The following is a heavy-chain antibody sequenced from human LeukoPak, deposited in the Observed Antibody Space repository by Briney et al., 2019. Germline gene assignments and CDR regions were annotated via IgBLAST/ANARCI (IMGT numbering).Heavy chain of an antibody. D-gene: IGHD6-19*01. J-gene: IGHJ4*02. V-gene: IGHV4-34*01. CDR3: AGGLYSSGWAVGY. CDR2: INHSGST. CDR1: GGSFSGYY. Sequence: SETLSLTCAVYGGSFSGYYWSWIRQPPGKGLEWIGEINHSGSTNYNPSLKSRVTISVDTSKNQFSLKLSSVTAADTAVYYCAGGLYSSGWAVGYWGQGTLVTVSS.